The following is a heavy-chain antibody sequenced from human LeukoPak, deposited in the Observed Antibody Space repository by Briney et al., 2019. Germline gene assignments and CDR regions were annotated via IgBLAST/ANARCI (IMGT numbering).Heavy chain of an antibody. CDR1: GGSLSSGAYY. Sequence: SQTLSLTCTVSGGSLSSGAYYWSWIRQPPGKGLEWIGYIYCSGSTYYNPSLNSRVTISVDTSKNQFSLKLSSVTAADTAVYYCARDSTHYYGSGSYYPWGQGTLVTVSS. V-gene: IGHV4-30-4*01. CDR3: ARDSTHYYGSGSYYP. J-gene: IGHJ4*02. D-gene: IGHD3-10*01. CDR2: IYCSGST.